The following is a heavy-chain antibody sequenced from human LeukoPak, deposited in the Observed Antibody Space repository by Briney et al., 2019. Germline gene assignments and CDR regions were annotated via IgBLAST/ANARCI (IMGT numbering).Heavy chain of an antibody. CDR2: ISGSGGST. Sequence: GGSLRLSCAASGFTFSSYAMSWVRQAPGKGLEWVSAISGSGGSTYYADSVKGRFTISRDNSKNTLYLQMNSLRAEDTAVYYCARVGSGSYRAFDIWGQGTMVTVSS. V-gene: IGHV3-23*01. CDR3: ARVGSGSYRAFDI. J-gene: IGHJ3*02. D-gene: IGHD3-10*01. CDR1: GFTFSSYA.